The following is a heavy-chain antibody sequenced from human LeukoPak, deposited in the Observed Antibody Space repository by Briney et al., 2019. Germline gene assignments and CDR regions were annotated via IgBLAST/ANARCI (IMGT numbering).Heavy chain of an antibody. J-gene: IGHJ3*02. CDR2: INSDGSST. D-gene: IGHD3-9*01. Sequence: GGSLRLSCAASGSAFSNNWMHWVRQAPGKGLLWVSRINSDGSSTSYADSVKARFTISRDNAKNTLYLQMNSLRAEDTAVYYCASSDWYAAFDIWGQGTMVTVSS. V-gene: IGHV3-74*01. CDR1: GSAFSNNW. CDR3: ASSDWYAAFDI.